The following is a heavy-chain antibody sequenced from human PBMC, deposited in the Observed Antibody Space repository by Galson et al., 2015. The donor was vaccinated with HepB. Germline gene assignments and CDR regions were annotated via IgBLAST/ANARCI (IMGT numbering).Heavy chain of an antibody. Sequence: SLRLSCAASGFTFSSYSMNWVRQAPGKGLEWVSSISSSSSYIYYADSVKGRFTISRDNAKNSLYLQMNSLRAEDTAVYYCARGEEILLWFGELLLTDYWGQGTLVTVSS. D-gene: IGHD3-10*01. CDR2: ISSSSSYI. V-gene: IGHV3-21*01. J-gene: IGHJ4*02. CDR3: ARGEEILLWFGELLLTDY. CDR1: GFTFSSYS.